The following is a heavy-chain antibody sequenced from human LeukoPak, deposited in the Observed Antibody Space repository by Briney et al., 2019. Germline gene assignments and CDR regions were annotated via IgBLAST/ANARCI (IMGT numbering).Heavy chain of an antibody. D-gene: IGHD4-23*01. CDR3: ARALWRTVVTAFGY. CDR1: GFTVSSNY. V-gene: IGHV3-48*04. CDR2: ISSSGNTI. J-gene: IGHJ4*02. Sequence: GSLRLSCAASGFTVSSNYMSWVRQAPGKGLEWVSYISSSGNTIYHADSVKGRFTISRDNAKNSLYLQMNSLRAEDTAVYYCARALWRTVVTAFGYWGQGTLVTVSS.